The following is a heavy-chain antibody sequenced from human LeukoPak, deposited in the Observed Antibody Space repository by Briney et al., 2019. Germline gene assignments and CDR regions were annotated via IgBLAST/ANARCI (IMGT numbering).Heavy chain of an antibody. V-gene: IGHV4-38-2*02. CDR3: ARSRPRGIAVAGSQDHDY. CDR2: IYHSGST. J-gene: IGHJ4*02. CDR1: GYSISSGYY. Sequence: SETLSLTCTVSGYSISSGYYWGWIRQPPGKGLEWIGIIYHSGSTYYNPSLKSRVTISVDTSKNQFSLKLSSVTAADTAVYYCARSRPRGIAVAGSQDHDYWGQGTLVSVSS. D-gene: IGHD6-19*01.